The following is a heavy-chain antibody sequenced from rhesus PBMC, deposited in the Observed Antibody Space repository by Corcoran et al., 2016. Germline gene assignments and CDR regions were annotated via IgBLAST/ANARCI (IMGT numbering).Heavy chain of an antibody. Sequence: QVQLQESGPGVVKPSETLSLTCAVSGGTISSGYYYWSWIRQPPGKGLEWIGGIYINSERTNYPPSLKSRVTISQDTSKSQFSLTRSSVTAPDTAVYYCARAGYSSWSARFDVWGPGVLVTVSS. CDR2: IYINSERT. D-gene: IGHD6-13*01. CDR3: ARAGYSSWSARFDV. J-gene: IGHJ5-1*01. V-gene: IGHV4S12*01. CDR1: GGTISSGYYY.